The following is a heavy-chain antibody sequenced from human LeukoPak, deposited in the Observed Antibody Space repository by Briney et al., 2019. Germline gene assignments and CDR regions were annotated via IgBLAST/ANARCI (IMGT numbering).Heavy chain of an antibody. CDR1: GYTFTGYY. CDR3: ARANALYCSSTSCLFDY. V-gene: IGHV1-2*02. D-gene: IGHD2-2*01. J-gene: IGHJ4*02. CDR2: INPNSGGT. Sequence: ASVKVSFKASGYTFTGYYMHWVRQARGQGLEWMAWINPNSGGTYYAQNFHDRITMTRDTSISTAYMELSRLRSDDTAIYYCARANALYCSSTSCLFDYWGQGTLVTVSS.